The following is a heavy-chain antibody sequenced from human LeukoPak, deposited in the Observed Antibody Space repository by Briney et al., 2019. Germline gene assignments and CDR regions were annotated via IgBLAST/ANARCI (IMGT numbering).Heavy chain of an antibody. CDR1: GFTFSSYW. CDR3: AAGTTGGWSEPFDY. D-gene: IGHD6-19*01. V-gene: IGHV3-7*01. Sequence: GQSMRLACAASGFTFSSYWMSWVRQAAGKGLEWVANIKQDGSEKYYVDSVKGRFTISRDNAKNSLYLQMNSLRAEDTAVYYCAAGTTGGWSEPFDYWGQGTLVTVSS. J-gene: IGHJ4*02. CDR2: IKQDGSEK.